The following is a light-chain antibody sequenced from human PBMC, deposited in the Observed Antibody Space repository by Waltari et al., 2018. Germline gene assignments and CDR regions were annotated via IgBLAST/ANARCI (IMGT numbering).Light chain of an antibody. CDR3: SSYRSDNTLI. CDR2: DVS. J-gene: IGLJ2*01. CDR1: SSDVGAYNY. Sequence: QSALTQPASVSGSPGQSLTISCTGTSSDVGAYNYVPWYQQHPGKAPKLMIYDVSPLPAGISSRFSAAKSGNAASLTISGLQFEDEADYYCSSYRSDNTLIFGGGTKLTVL. V-gene: IGLV2-14*03.